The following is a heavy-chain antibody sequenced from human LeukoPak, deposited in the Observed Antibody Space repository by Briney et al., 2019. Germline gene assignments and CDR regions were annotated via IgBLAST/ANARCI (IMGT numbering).Heavy chain of an antibody. CDR2: IYYSGST. V-gene: IGHV4-39*01. D-gene: IGHD3-22*01. Sequence: ASETLSLTCIVSGGSISGYYWGWIRQPPGKGLEWIGSIYYSGSTYYNPSLKSRVTISVDTSKNQFSLKLSSVTAADTAVYYCARSGDDDSSGYYLQGAFDIWGQGTMVTVSS. CDR3: ARSGDDDSSGYYLQGAFDI. CDR1: GGSISGYY. J-gene: IGHJ3*02.